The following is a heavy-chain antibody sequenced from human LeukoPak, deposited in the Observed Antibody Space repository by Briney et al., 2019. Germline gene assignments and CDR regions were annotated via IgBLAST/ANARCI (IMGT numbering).Heavy chain of an antibody. D-gene: IGHD1-14*01. CDR2: IFHSGSS. CDR1: GYSISSDYY. V-gene: IGHV4-38-2*02. Sequence: SSETLSLTCAVSGYSISSDYYWGWIRQPPGKGLEWIGSIFHSGSSFYNPSLKSRFTISVDTSKNQFSLKLSSVTAADTAVYYCARDLGAGFGTPYFDYWGQGTLVTVSS. CDR3: ARDLGAGFGTPYFDY. J-gene: IGHJ4*02.